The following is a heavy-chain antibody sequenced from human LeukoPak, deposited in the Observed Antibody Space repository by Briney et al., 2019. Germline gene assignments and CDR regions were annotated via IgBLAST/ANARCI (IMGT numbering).Heavy chain of an antibody. CDR3: ARIAAAGTGWFDP. CDR2: IYYSGST. CDR1: GGSISSYY. V-gene: IGHV4-59*01. D-gene: IGHD6-13*01. Sequence: SETLSLTCTVSGGSISSYYWSWIRQPPGKGLEWIGYIYYSGSTNYNPSLKSRVTISVDTSKNQFSLKLSSVTAADTAVYYCARIAAAGTGWFDPWGQGTLVTVSS. J-gene: IGHJ5*02.